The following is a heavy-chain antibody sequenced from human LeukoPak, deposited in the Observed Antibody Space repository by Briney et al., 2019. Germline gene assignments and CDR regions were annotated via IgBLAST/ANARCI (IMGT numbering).Heavy chain of an antibody. D-gene: IGHD3-22*01. CDR3: ALRSGEYYDSSGYPTYFDY. J-gene: IGHJ4*02. CDR2: ISSSGSTI. CDR1: GFTFSSYE. V-gene: IGHV3-48*03. Sequence: GGSLRLSCAASGFTFSSYEMNWVRQAPGKGLEWVSYISSSGSTIYYADSVKGRFTTSRDNAKNSLYLQMNSLRAEDTAVYYCALRSGEYYDSSGYPTYFDYWGQGTLVTVSS.